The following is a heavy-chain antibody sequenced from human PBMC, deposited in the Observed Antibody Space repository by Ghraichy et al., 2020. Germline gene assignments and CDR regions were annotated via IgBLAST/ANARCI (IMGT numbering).Heavy chain of an antibody. V-gene: IGHV4-39*01. Sequence: SETLSLTCTVSDGSISSSSYYWGWIRQPPGKGLEWIGSMYYSGSTYYNSSLKSRVTMSVDTSKNQFSLKLTSVTAADTAVYYCARRHGDYGGGIYFYYGMDVWGQGTTVTVSS. CDR1: DGSISSSSYY. J-gene: IGHJ6*02. D-gene: IGHD4-17*01. CDR2: MYYSGST. CDR3: ARRHGDYGGGIYFYYGMDV.